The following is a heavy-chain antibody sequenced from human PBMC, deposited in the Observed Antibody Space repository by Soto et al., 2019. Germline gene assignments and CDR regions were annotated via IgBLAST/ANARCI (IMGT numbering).Heavy chain of an antibody. Sequence: QVQLVQSGAEEKKPGASVKVSCKASGYTFTSYAMHWVRQAPGQRLEWMGWINAGNGNTKYSQKFQGRVTITRDTSLSTASTERISLRSDSTSVYYCTRSIVVVTALAFWGQGPLVTLSS. D-gene: IGHD2-21*02. J-gene: IGHJ1*01. CDR2: INAGNGNT. CDR3: TRSIVVVTALAF. CDR1: GYTFTSYA. V-gene: IGHV1-3*05.